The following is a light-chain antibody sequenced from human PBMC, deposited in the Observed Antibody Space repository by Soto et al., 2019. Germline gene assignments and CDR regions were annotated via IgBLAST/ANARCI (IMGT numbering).Light chain of an antibody. CDR1: SSNIGKNS. Sequence: QSVLTQSPSVSAAPGQRVSISCSGGSSNIGKNSVSWYQQLPATAPKLLIYDDHQRPSGIPDRFSASKSGTSATLDITGLQPADEADYYCATWDLTLSAGVLFGGGTKVTVL. J-gene: IGLJ2*01. V-gene: IGLV1-51*01. CDR3: ATWDLTLSAGVL. CDR2: DDH.